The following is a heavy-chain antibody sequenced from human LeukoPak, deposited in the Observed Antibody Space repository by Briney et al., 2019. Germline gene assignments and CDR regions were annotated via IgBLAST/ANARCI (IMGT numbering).Heavy chain of an antibody. CDR1: GFTFSNAW. V-gene: IGHV3-15*01. D-gene: IGHD3-3*01. Sequence: GGSLRLSCAASGFTFSNAWMSWVRQAPGKGLEWVGRIKSKTDDGTTDYAAPVKGRFTISRDDSKNTLYLQMNSLKTEDTAVYYCTTDPHPPRTIFGVVWGQGTLVTVSS. CDR2: IKSKTDDGTT. CDR3: TTDPHPPRTIFGVV. J-gene: IGHJ4*02.